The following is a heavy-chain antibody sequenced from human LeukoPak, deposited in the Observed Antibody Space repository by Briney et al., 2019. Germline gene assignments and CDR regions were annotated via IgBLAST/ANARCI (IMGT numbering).Heavy chain of an antibody. Sequence: GGSLRLSCSASGFTFSSYAMSWLRPAPGKGLQGVSAISGSGGSTYYADSVQGRFTISRDNSKNTLYLQMNSLRAEDTAGYYCAKARSTEGGYGSSGYGPYYFDYWGQGTLVTVSS. V-gene: IGHV3-23*01. D-gene: IGHD6-13*01. CDR3: AKARSTEGGYGSSGYGPYYFDY. J-gene: IGHJ4*02. CDR2: ISGSGGST. CDR1: GFTFSSYA.